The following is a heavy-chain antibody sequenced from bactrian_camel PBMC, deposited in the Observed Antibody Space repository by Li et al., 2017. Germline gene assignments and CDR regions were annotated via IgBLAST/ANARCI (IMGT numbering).Heavy chain of an antibody. J-gene: IGHJ4*01. V-gene: IGHV3S40*01. CDR2: IRSDGDR. Sequence: VQLVESGGGLEQPGGSLRLSCAASGFTFSNYHMTWVRQSPAKGLEWVAAIRSDGDRYYSDLLKGRFTVSRDHAKNTLYLQLNSLESEDAAVYYCAADSPMYDGGWYSTCPSPEFGLWGQGATRPILVLLGPGDPGHRL. CDR3: AADSPMYDGGWYSTCPSPEFGLWGQGATRPILVL. CDR1: GFTFSNYH. D-gene: IGHD6*01.